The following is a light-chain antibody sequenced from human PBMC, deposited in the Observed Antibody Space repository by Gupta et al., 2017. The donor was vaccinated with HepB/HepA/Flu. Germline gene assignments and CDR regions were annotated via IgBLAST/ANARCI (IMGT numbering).Light chain of an antibody. J-gene: IGLJ2*01. CDR3: QTGASSIAV. Sequence: SYELTQPPSVSVSPGQTASITCSGDKLGDKHTCWYQQKPDQSPVMVIYEDNKWPAGIPERFSGSTSGTTATLTIGGTQARDDDDYYCQTGASSIAVFGGGTKVTVL. V-gene: IGLV3-1*01. CDR2: EDN. CDR1: KLGDKH.